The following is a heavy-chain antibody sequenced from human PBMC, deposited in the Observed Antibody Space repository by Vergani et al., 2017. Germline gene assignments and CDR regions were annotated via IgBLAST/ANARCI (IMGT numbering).Heavy chain of an antibody. CDR3: ARDFAAKGDDSGEDDDYYGMDV. J-gene: IGHJ6*01. Sequence: DVHLAESGGGFFQPGGSLRLSCSASGFSFNSYWMHWVRQVPGKGLLWVSRIKSDGSITAYADSVKGRFTISRDNAQNTLYLQMNSLRVEDTAVYFCARDFAAKGDDSGEDDDYYGMDVWGQGTPVTVSS. D-gene: IGHD3-10*01. V-gene: IGHV3-74*03. CDR1: GFSFNSYW. CDR2: IKSDGSIT.